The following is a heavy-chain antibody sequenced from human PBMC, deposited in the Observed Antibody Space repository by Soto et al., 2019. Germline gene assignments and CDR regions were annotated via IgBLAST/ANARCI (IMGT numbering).Heavy chain of an antibody. CDR1: GFTFDDYT. D-gene: IGHD3-10*01. CDR2: ISWDGGST. Sequence: GGSLRLSCAASGFTFDDYTMHWVRQAPGKGLEWVSLISWDGGSTYYADSVKGRFTISRDNSKNSLYLQMNSLRTEDTALYYCAKDRSTFNYYNSGSLDYWGQGTLVTVSS. CDR3: AKDRSTFNYYNSGSLDY. J-gene: IGHJ4*02. V-gene: IGHV3-43*01.